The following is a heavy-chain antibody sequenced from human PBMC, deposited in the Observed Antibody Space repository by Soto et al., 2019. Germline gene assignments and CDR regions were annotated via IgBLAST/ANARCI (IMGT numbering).Heavy chain of an antibody. J-gene: IGHJ6*02. D-gene: IGHD6-6*01. V-gene: IGHV5-51*01. CDR3: ARKWYSSSRGERRGYYCYRKYF. Sequence: PGESLKISCKGSGYSFTSYCIGWVRQMPGKGLEWMGIIYPGDSDTRYSPSFRGQVTISADKSISTAYLQWSSLKASDTAMYYCARKWYSSSRGERRGYYCYRKYFWGRGTTDLVSS. CDR1: GYSFTSYC. CDR2: IYPGDSDT.